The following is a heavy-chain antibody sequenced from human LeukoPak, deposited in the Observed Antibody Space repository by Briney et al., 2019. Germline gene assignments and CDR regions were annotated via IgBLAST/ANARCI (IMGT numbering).Heavy chain of an antibody. CDR3: ARARKSGGITMIRGVKDRGWFDP. CDR1: GFIFRDYP. J-gene: IGHJ5*02. V-gene: IGHV3-11*04. CDR2: ISTSGNTI. D-gene: IGHD3-10*01. Sequence: PGGSLRLSCVGSGFIFRDYPMIWMRQAPGKGLEWISYISTSGNTIYYADSVRGRFTISRDNSKNTLYLQMNSLRAEDTAVYYCARARKSGGITMIRGVKDRGWFDPWGQGTLVTVSS.